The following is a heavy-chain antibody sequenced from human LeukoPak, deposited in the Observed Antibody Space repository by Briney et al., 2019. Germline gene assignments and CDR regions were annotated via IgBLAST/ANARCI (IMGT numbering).Heavy chain of an antibody. D-gene: IGHD1-26*01. CDR3: TSGNYNMAV. CDR2: IYYSGTT. J-gene: IGHJ6*02. CDR1: GGSISGSSSY. Sequence: PSETLSLTCTVSGGSISGSSSYWGWIRQPPGKGLEWIASIYYSGTTYYNPSLKSRVTISADTSKNQFSLKLRSVTAADTAVYYCTSGNYNMAVWGQGTTVTVSS. V-gene: IGHV4-39*01.